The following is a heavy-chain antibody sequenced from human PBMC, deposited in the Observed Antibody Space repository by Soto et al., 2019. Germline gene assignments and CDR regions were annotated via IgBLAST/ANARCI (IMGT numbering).Heavy chain of an antibody. CDR3: ARDLIPPLGYYESSGYYPNDAFDI. CDR1: GGTFSSYS. V-gene: IGHV1-69*06. D-gene: IGHD3-22*01. J-gene: IGHJ3*02. CDR2: IIPIFGTA. Sequence: SVKVSCKASGGTFSSYSISWVRQAPGQGLEWMGGIIPIFGTANYAQKFQDRVTITADKSTSTAYMELSSLRSEDTAVYYCARDLIPPLGYYESSGYYPNDAFDIWGQGTMVTVSS.